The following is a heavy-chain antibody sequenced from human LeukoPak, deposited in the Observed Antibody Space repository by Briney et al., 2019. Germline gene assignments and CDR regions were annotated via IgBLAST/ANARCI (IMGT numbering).Heavy chain of an antibody. Sequence: ASVKVSCKASGYTFTSYDINWVRQATGQGLEWMGWMNPNSGNTGYAQKFQGRVTITRNTSISTAYMELSSLRSEDTAMYYCARIDSSSWKVGWFDPWGQGTLVTVSS. V-gene: IGHV1-8*03. D-gene: IGHD6-13*01. J-gene: IGHJ5*02. CDR1: GYTFTSYD. CDR2: MNPNSGNT. CDR3: ARIDSSSWKVGWFDP.